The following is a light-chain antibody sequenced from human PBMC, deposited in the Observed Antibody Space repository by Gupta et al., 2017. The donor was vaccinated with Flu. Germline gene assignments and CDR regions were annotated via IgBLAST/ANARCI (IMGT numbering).Light chain of an antibody. J-gene: IGLJ2*01. V-gene: IGLV1-40*01. Sequence: QSVLTQPPSVSGAPGQWVTIPCTGSSPNIGEGYDVHWYQQVPGTAPKLLIYADSYRPSGVPDRFSGSRSGTSASLVITGLQADDEAYYHCQSFDSILSAPVFGGGTKLTVL. CDR2: ADS. CDR3: QSFDSILSAPV. CDR1: SPNIGEGYD.